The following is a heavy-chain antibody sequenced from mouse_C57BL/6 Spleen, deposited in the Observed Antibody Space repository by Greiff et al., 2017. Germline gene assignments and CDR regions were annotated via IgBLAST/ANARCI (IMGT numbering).Heavy chain of an antibody. CDR1: GYTFTSYG. J-gene: IGHJ4*01. V-gene: IGHV1-81*01. Sequence: QVQLQQSGAELARPGASVKLSCTASGYTFTSYGISWVHQRTGQGLEWIGEINTRSGNSSYYEKFKGKATLTADKSYCTAYMELSSLTSEDSAVYFCAREDDGYLYMDYWGQGTSLTVSS. D-gene: IGHD2-3*01. CDR2: INTRSGNS. CDR3: AREDDGYLYMDY.